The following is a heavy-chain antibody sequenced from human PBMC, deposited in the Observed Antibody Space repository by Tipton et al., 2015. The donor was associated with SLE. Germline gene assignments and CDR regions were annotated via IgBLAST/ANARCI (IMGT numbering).Heavy chain of an antibody. CDR1: GGSFCGYY. CDR2: INHSGST. J-gene: IGHJ4*02. CDR3: ARGSTRDY. D-gene: IGHD2-2*01. V-gene: IGHV4-34*01. Sequence: TLSLTCAVYGGSFCGYYWSWIRPPPGNGLEWIGEINHSGSTNYNPSLKSRVTISVDTSKNQFSLKLSSVTAADTAVYYCARGSTRDYWGQGTLVTVSS.